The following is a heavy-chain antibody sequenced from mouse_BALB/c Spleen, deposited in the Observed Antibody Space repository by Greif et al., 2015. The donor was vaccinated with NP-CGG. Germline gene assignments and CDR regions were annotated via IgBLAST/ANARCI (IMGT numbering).Heavy chain of an antibody. V-gene: IGHV5-4*02. Sequence: EVQVVESGGGLVKPGGSLKLSCAASGFTFSDYYMYWVRQTPEKRLEWVATISDGGSYTYYPDSVKGRFTISRDNAKNNLYLQMSSLKSEDTAMYYCAREGGRTGTSDYWGQGTTLTVSS. D-gene: IGHD4-1*01. CDR3: AREGGRTGTSDY. J-gene: IGHJ2*01. CDR1: GFTFSDYY. CDR2: ISDGGSYT.